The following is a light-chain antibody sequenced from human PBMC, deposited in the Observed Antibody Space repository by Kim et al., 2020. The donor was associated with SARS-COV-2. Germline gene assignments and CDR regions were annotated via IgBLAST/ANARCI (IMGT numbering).Light chain of an antibody. J-gene: IGKJ3*01. Sequence: SPGERATLSCRASQSVSTFYLAWYQQKPGQAPRLLIYGASSRATGIPDRFSCSGSGTDFTLTISRLEPEDFAVYYCQQYGTSPFTFGPGTKVDIK. V-gene: IGKV3-20*01. CDR1: QSVSTFY. CDR3: QQYGTSPFT. CDR2: GAS.